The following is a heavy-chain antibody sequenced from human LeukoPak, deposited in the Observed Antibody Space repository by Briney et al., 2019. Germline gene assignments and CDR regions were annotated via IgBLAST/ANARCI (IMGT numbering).Heavy chain of an antibody. Sequence: PSETLSLTCTVSGASVSNYYWSWIRQPPGKGLEGIGYIFDIATTNDNPSLKRRVAISVDTSKNQFSLKLSSVTAADTAVYYRARGLVIRQDDAFDIWGQGTMVTVAS. CDR3: ARGLVIRQDDAFDI. V-gene: IGHV4-59*02. D-gene: IGHD3-9*01. J-gene: IGHJ3*02. CDR2: IFDIATT. CDR1: GASVSNYY.